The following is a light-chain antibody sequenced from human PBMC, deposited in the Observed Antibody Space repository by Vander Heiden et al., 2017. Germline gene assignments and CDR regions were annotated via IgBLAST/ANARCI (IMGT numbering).Light chain of an antibody. V-gene: IGKV3-15*01. Sequence: EIVMMKSPATLSVSPGERATHSCRPSQSVSSNSAWDQQQPVQAPRLLLYGASTRATGIPARFSGSGSGTEFTLTISSLQSEDFAVYYCQQYNNWPRTFGQGTKVEIK. J-gene: IGKJ1*01. CDR3: QQYNNWPRT. CDR1: QSVSSN. CDR2: GAS.